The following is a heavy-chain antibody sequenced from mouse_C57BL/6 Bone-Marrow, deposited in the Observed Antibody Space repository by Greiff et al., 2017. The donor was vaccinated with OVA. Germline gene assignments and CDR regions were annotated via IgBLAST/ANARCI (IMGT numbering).Heavy chain of an antibody. V-gene: IGHV10-1*01. J-gene: IGHJ2*01. CDR3: VRSSTVVAPFDY. CDR2: IRSKSNNYAT. D-gene: IGHD1-1*01. Sequence: EVQVVESGGGLVQPKGSLKLSCAASGFSFNTYAMNWVRQAPGKGLEWVARIRSKSNNYATYYADSVKDRFTISRDDSESMLYLQMNNLKTEDTAMYYCVRSSTVVAPFDYWGQGTTLTVSS. CDR1: GFSFNTYA.